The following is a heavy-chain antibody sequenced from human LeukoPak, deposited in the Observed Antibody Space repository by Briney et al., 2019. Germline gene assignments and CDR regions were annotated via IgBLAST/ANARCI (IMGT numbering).Heavy chain of an antibody. V-gene: IGHV3-53*01. CDR1: GFTVSSNY. CDR2: IYSGGST. Sequence: GGSLRLSCAASGFTVSSNYMSWVRQAPGKGLEWVSVIYSGGSTYYADSVKGRFTISRDNSKNTLYLQMNSLRAGDTAVYYCARAGVVAAHGAFDIWGQGTMVTVSS. J-gene: IGHJ3*02. CDR3: ARAGVVAAHGAFDI. D-gene: IGHD2-15*01.